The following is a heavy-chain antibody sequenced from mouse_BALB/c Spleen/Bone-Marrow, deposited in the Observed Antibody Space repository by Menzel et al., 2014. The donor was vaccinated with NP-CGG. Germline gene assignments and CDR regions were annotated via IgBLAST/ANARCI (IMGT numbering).Heavy chain of an antibody. CDR1: GYTFSTYW. J-gene: IGHJ3*01. D-gene: IGHD2-4*01. V-gene: IGHV1-9*01. CDR3: ARLITTGGFAY. Sequence: VQLQESGAELMKPGASGKISCKATGYTFSTYWIEWVKQRLGHGLEWIGEILPGSGTTNYNEKFKGKATFTADTSSNTAYVQLSSLTSEDSAVYYCARLITTGGFAYWGQGTLVTVSA. CDR2: ILPGSGTT.